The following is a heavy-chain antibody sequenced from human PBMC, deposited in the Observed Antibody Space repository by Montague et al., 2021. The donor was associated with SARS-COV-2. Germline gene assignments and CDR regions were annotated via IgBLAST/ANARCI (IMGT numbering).Heavy chain of an antibody. CDR2: IYYSGST. CDR3: ARDQGVYCSGGSCYNFDY. CDR1: GGFISSYY. V-gene: IGHV4-59*01. J-gene: IGHJ4*02. D-gene: IGHD2-15*01. Sequence: SETRSLTCTVSGGFISSYYWSWIRQPPGKGLEWIGYIYYSGSTNYNPSLKSRVTISVDTSKNQFSLKLSSVTAADTAVYYCARDQGVYCSGGSCYNFDYWSQGTLVTVSS.